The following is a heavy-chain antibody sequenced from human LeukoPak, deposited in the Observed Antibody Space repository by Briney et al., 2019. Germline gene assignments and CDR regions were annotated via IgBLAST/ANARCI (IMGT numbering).Heavy chain of an antibody. D-gene: IGHD3-10*01. CDR1: GYTFTSYY. CDR2: INPSGGST. Sequence: ASAKVSCKASGYTFTSYYMHWVRQAPGQGLEWMGIINPSGGSTSYAQKFQGRVTMTRDTSTSTVYMELSSLRSEDTAVYFCARNDGSGSYYNVAFDIWGQGTMVTVSS. V-gene: IGHV1-46*01. J-gene: IGHJ3*02. CDR3: ARNDGSGSYYNVAFDI.